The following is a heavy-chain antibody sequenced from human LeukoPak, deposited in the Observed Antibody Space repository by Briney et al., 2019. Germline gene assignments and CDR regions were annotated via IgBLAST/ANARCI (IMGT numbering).Heavy chain of an antibody. J-gene: IGHJ4*02. D-gene: IGHD6-19*01. CDR2: ISYDGSNK. CDR3: AKDPRPNSSGWYGY. V-gene: IGHV3-30*18. Sequence: PGRSLRLSCAASGFTFSSYDMHWVRQAPGKGLEWVAVISYDGSNKYYADSVKGRFAISRDNSKNTLYLQMNSLRAEDTAVYYCAKDPRPNSSGWYGYWGQGTLVTVSS. CDR1: GFTFSSYD.